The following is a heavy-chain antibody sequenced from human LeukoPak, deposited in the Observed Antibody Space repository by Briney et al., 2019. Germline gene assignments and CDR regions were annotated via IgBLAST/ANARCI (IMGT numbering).Heavy chain of an antibody. Sequence: GGSLRLSCDASGFTFSDYGMHWVRQAPGKGLEWVAFIRYSGQLQMYGDSVRGRFIISRDNSMNRMYLQLNNVRSEDTAVYYCVKDQAGGWGQGTLVTVSS. CDR3: VKDQAGG. CDR1: GFTFSDYG. CDR2: IRYSGQLQ. J-gene: IGHJ4*02. D-gene: IGHD6-19*01. V-gene: IGHV3-30*02.